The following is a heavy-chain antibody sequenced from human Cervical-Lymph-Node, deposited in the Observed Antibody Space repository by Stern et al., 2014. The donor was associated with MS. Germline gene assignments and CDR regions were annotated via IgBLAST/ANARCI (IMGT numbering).Heavy chain of an antibody. CDR1: GGIFSTHT. CDR2: ITPKLGIR. CDR3: ASGKYSFGSGPES. D-gene: IGHD3-10*01. V-gene: IGHV1-69*09. Sequence: QVQLVQSGAEVKKPGASVKVSCKASGGIFSTHTISWVRQAPGQGLEWLGRITPKLGIRNRVQALGGRLTFHADRSTRTVFMAMGSLTSADTAVYFGASGKYSFGSGPESWGQGTLVIVSS. J-gene: IGHJ4*02.